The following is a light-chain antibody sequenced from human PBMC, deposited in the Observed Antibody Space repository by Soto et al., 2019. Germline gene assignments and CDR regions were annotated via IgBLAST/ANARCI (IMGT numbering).Light chain of an antibody. V-gene: IGKV2-28*01. CDR1: QSLLNRNGQNC. J-gene: IGKJ4*01. CDR2: MGS. CDR3: MQAQESPPT. Sequence: DIVMTQSPLSLPVTPGEPASISCRSSQSLLNRNGQNCLDWYLPKPGQSPQLLIHMGSIRASGVPERFSGSGSGTYFTLTISRVEAEDVGVYYCMQAQESPPTFGGGTKVEIK.